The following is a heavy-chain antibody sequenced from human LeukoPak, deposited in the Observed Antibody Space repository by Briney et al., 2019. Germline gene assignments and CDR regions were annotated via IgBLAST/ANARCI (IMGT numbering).Heavy chain of an antibody. V-gene: IGHV1-8*03. Sequence: GASVKVSCKASGYTFTSYGISWVRQATGQGLEWMGWMNPNSGNTGYAQKFQGRVTITRNTSISTAYMELSSLRSEDTAVYYCVRSSGYYYVDYWGQGTLVTVSS. CDR1: GYTFTSYG. CDR2: MNPNSGNT. J-gene: IGHJ4*02. CDR3: VRSSGYYYVDY. D-gene: IGHD3-22*01.